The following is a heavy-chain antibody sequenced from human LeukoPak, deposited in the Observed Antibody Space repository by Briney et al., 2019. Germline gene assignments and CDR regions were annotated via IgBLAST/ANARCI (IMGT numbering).Heavy chain of an antibody. J-gene: IGHJ5*02. D-gene: IGHD3-10*01. V-gene: IGHV1-2*02. CDR3: ARGDYYGSGTNWFDP. Sequence: ASVKVSCKASGYTFSDYHIQWVRQAPGQGLEWMGCINPNSGGTYYARKFQGRVTITRDTSISAAYMELSSLGSDDTAVYYCARGDYYGSGTNWFDPWGQGTLVTVSS. CDR1: GYTFSDYH. CDR2: INPNSGGT.